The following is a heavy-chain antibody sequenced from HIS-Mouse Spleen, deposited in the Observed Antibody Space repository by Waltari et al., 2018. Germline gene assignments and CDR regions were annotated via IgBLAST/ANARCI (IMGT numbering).Heavy chain of an antibody. Sequence: QLQLQESGPGLVKPSETLSLTCTVSGGSISSSSYYWGWIRQPPGKGLEWIGSIYYSGITYYTPSLKSRGTISVDTSKNQFSLKLSSVTAADTAVYYCAREIPYSSSWYDWYFDLWGRGTLVTVSS. D-gene: IGHD6-13*01. V-gene: IGHV4-39*07. CDR3: AREIPYSSSWYDWYFDL. CDR2: IYYSGIT. CDR1: GGSISSSSYY. J-gene: IGHJ2*01.